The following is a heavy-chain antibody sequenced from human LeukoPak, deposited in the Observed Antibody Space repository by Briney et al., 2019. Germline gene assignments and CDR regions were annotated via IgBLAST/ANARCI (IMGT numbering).Heavy chain of an antibody. J-gene: IGHJ4*02. CDR2: INHSGST. Sequence: PSETLSLACAVYGGSFYDYYWSWIRQPPGKGLEWIGEINHSGSTNYNPSLKSRVTISEDTSKNQFSLKLTSVTAADAAVHYCARGRRLYCTGGSCYKPYYWGQGTLVTVSS. CDR1: GGSFYDYY. D-gene: IGHD2-15*01. V-gene: IGHV4-34*01. CDR3: ARGRRLYCTGGSCYKPYY.